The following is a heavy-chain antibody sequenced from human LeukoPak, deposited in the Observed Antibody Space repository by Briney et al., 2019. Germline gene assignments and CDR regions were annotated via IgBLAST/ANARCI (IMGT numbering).Heavy chain of an antibody. Sequence: SETLSLTCTVSGGSIGGSGSYWGWIRQPPGKGLEWIGSIYPSGTTYYNPSLTSRVTISVDTSKNQFSLRLSSVTAADTAVYYCVRPTTGSTTGFNYWGQGTLVTVSS. CDR2: IYPSGTT. D-gene: IGHD1-7*01. CDR1: GGSIGGSGSY. J-gene: IGHJ4*02. CDR3: VRPTTGSTTGFNY. V-gene: IGHV4-39*01.